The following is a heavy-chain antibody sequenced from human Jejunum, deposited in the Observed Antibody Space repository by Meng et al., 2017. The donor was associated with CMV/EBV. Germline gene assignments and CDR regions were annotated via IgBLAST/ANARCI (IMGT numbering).Heavy chain of an antibody. Sequence: VAGDSLRSHYWSWIRQSPGKGLEWMGYVYYSGSATYSDSLRSRITIAVDMSKNQVSLNLRSVTAADTAMYFCARGIGHASNNSHDFWGQGTLVTVSS. V-gene: IGHV4-59*11. CDR3: ARGIGHASNNSHDF. J-gene: IGHJ4*02. D-gene: IGHD1-1*01. CDR2: VYYSGSA. CDR1: GDSLRSHY.